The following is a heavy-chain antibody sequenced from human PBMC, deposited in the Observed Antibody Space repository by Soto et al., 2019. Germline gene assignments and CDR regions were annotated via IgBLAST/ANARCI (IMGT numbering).Heavy chain of an antibody. D-gene: IGHD3-10*01. Sequence: GESLKISCKGSGYTFTQSWTAWLRQMPGKGLEWMGFIYLGDSDTRYGPSFQGQVTISADKTTSTAYLQWSSLRASGTAMYYCARQVLAANTNYYYYHLDVWGHGTTVTVSS. CDR1: GYTFTQSW. CDR2: IYLGDSDT. CDR3: ARQVLAANTNYYYYHLDV. J-gene: IGHJ6*02. V-gene: IGHV5-51*01.